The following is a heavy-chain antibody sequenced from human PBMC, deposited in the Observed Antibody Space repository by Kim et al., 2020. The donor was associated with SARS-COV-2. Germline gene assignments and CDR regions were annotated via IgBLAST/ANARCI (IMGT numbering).Heavy chain of an antibody. D-gene: IGHD2-8*01. Sequence: GGSLRLSCAASGFTFSDFNMHWVRQAPGKGLELVSSIGRGGTNIHYADSVKGRFTISRDNAKNSLYLQMNSLRAEDTAVYYCARTKLIDVWDQGNRATV. CDR1: GFTFSDFN. V-gene: IGHV3-48*01. J-gene: IGHJ6*02. CDR3: ARTKLIDV. CDR2: IGRGGTNI.